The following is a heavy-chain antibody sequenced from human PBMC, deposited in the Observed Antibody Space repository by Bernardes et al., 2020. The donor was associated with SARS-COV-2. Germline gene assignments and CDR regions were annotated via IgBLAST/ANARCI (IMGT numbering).Heavy chain of an antibody. CDR2: ISSGGDRT. V-gene: IGHV3-23*01. Sequence: GGSLRLSCAASGFTFTNYAMSWVRQAPGKGLEWVSAISSGGDRTYYTDSLKGRFTISRDNSKNTLYLQMNSLRADDTAVYYCARADFSGWDPDYGLDVWGQGTTVTVSS. D-gene: IGHD6-19*01. CDR3: ARADFSGWDPDYGLDV. CDR1: GFTFTNYA. J-gene: IGHJ6*02.